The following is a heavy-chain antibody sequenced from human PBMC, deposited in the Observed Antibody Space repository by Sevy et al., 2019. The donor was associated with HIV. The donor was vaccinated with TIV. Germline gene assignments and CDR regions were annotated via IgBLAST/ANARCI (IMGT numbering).Heavy chain of an antibody. V-gene: IGHV3-9*01. CDR2: ISWNSRNI. CDR1: GFPFNDHA. Sequence: GGSLRLSCAASGFPFNDHAMHWVRQVPGKGLEWVAGISWNSRNIGYADSVKGRFTISRDNTMHFVYLEMQSLRPEDTVLYYCAKDINRGCDGVNCYSYYYYFFGLDDWGQGTTVTVSS. J-gene: IGHJ6*02. D-gene: IGHD2-21*01. CDR3: AKDINRGCDGVNCYSYYYYFFGLDD.